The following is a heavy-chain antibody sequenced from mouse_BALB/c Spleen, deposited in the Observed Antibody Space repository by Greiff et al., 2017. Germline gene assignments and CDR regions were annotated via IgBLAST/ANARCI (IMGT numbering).Heavy chain of an antibody. D-gene: IGHD1-1*01. CDR3: TRRGSSPYYYAMDY. J-gene: IGHJ4*01. CDR2: IDPETGGT. Sequence: QVQLQQSGAELVRPGASVTLSCKASGYTFTDYEMHWVKQTPVHGLGWIGAIDPETGGTAYNQKFKGKATLTADKSSSTAYMELRSLTSEDSAVYYCTRRGSSPYYYAMDYWGQGTSVTVSS. CDR1: GYTFTDYE. V-gene: IGHV1-15*01.